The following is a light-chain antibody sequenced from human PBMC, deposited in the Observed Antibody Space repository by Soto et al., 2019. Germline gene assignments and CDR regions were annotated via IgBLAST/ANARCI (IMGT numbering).Light chain of an antibody. V-gene: IGKV3-20*01. CDR3: QHYRTS. J-gene: IGKJ4*01. CDR1: QGVSSSY. Sequence: EIVLTQSPGTLSLSPGERATLSCRASQGVSSSYLAWYQQKPGQPPRLLIYGASSMAHGIPDRFSGSGSGTDFTLTITRLEPEDFAVYYCQHYRTSFGGGTKVEIK. CDR2: GAS.